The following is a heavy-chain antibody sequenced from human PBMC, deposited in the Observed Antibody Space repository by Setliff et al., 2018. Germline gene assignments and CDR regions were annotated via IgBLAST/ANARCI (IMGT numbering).Heavy chain of an antibody. V-gene: IGHV1-18*01. D-gene: IGHD2-2*01. Sequence: ASVKVSCKTSGYTFTNFGINWLRQAPGQGLEWMGWNSAYAQKFQGRVTMTTDTPTSTAYMELRSLRSDDTAVYYCARGPPDFVVVPAAAKFDFWGQGTLVTVSS. J-gene: IGHJ4*02. CDR3: ARGPPDFVVVPAAAKFDF. CDR1: GYTFTNFG. CDR2: NSA.